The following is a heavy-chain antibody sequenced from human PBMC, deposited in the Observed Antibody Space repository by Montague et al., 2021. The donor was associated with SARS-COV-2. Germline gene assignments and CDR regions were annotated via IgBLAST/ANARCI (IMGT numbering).Heavy chain of an antibody. CDR2: TSSSSSTI. CDR3: ARGSGGPNRRFLEWLSPYGMDV. Sequence: SLRLSCAASGFTFSSYSMNWVRQAPGKGLEWVSYTSSSSSTIYYADSVKGRFTISRDNAKNSLYLQMNSLRAEDTAVYYCARGSGGPNRRFLEWLSPYGMDVWGQGTTVTVSS. V-gene: IGHV3-48*04. J-gene: IGHJ6*02. D-gene: IGHD3-3*01. CDR1: GFTFSSYS.